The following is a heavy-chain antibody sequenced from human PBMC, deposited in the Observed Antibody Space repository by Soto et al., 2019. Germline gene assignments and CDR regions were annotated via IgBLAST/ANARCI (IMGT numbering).Heavy chain of an antibody. CDR3: ARPALAMVRGVMLDY. CDR2: IWYDGSNK. CDR1: GFTFSSYG. D-gene: IGHD3-10*01. V-gene: IGHV3-33*01. J-gene: IGHJ4*02. Sequence: QVQLVESGGGVVQPGRSLRLSCAASGFTFSSYGMHWVRQAPGKGLEWVAVIWYDGSNKYYADSVQGRFTISRDNSKNTLYLQMNSLRSEDTAVYYCARPALAMVRGVMLDYCGQGTLVTVSS.